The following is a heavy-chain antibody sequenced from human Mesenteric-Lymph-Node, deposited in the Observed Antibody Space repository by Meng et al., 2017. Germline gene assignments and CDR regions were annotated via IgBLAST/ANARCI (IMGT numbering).Heavy chain of an antibody. D-gene: IGHD3-3*01. CDR3: ARVGGRFVEWTGDYYYGMDV. Sequence: SVKVSCKASGGTFSSYAISWVRQAPGQGLEWMGGIIPIFGTANYAQKFQGRVTITADESTSTAYMELSSLRSEDTAVYYCARVGGRFVEWTGDYYYGMDVWGQGTTVTVSS. J-gene: IGHJ6*02. CDR2: IIPIFGTA. CDR1: GGTFSSYA. V-gene: IGHV1-69*13.